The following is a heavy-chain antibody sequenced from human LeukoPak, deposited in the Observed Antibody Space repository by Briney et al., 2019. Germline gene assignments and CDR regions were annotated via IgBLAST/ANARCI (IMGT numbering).Heavy chain of an antibody. J-gene: IGHJ4*02. Sequence: SQTLSLTCTVSGGSISSGYYYWSWIRQPAGKGLEWIGRIYTSGSTNYNPSLKSRVTISIDTSKNQFSLKLNSVTAADTAVYYCARGWDDSSGYYLVYWGQGTLVTVSS. V-gene: IGHV4-61*02. CDR1: GGSISSGYYY. CDR3: ARGWDDSSGYYLVY. D-gene: IGHD3-22*01. CDR2: IYTSGST.